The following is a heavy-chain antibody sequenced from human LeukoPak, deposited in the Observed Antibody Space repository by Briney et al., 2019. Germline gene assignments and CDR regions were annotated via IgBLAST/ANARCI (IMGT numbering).Heavy chain of an antibody. CDR2: ISKDGSLK. CDR1: GFAFSDYS. Sequence: PGGSLRLSCAASGFAFSDYSMHWVRQASGKGLEWVALISKDGSLKFYADSVKGRFTISRDNSKNALYLQMNSLRGEDTAVYYCARESYGDYHFDNWGQGTLVTVSS. J-gene: IGHJ4*02. D-gene: IGHD4-17*01. CDR3: ARESYGDYHFDN. V-gene: IGHV3-30-3*01.